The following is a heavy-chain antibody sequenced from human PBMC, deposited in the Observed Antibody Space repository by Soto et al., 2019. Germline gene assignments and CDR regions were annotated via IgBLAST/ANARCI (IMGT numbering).Heavy chain of an antibody. J-gene: IGHJ5*02. CDR3: ARQSDPYKWFDP. CDR1: GGSITTYF. Sequence: SETLSLTCTVSGGSITTYFWSWIRQPPGKGLEWIGYFYYSGGTNYNPSLKSRVTISVDTSKNQFSLELSSVTAADTAIYYCARQSDPYKWFDPWGQGTLVTVSS. V-gene: IGHV4-59*08. CDR2: FYYSGGT.